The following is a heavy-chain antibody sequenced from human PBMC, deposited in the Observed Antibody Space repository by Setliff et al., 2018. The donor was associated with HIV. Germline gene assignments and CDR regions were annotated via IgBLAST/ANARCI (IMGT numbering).Heavy chain of an antibody. Sequence: HPGGSLRLSCAASGFRFETFGMHWVRQAPGKGLEWVAFIRYDGSNKYYADSVKGRFTISRDNSKNTLYLQMNSLRAEDTAVYYCAKDVYVAKYYYGSSGYSGSYYFDYWGQGTLVTVSS. J-gene: IGHJ4*02. CDR2: IRYDGSNK. V-gene: IGHV3-30*02. CDR3: AKDVYVAKYYYGSSGYSGSYYFDY. CDR1: GFRFETFG. D-gene: IGHD3-22*01.